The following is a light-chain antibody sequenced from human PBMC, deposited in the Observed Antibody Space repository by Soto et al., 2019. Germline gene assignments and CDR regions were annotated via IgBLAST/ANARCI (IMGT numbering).Light chain of an antibody. CDR3: QQRNVWPWT. Sequence: EVALTQSPATLSLSPGERATLSCRASESVISYLAWYQQKPGQPPRLLIYDTSNRATGVPARFSGSGSGTDFTLTISSLEPGDFAVYYCQQRNVWPWTFGQGTKVEIK. J-gene: IGKJ1*01. V-gene: IGKV3-11*01. CDR1: ESVISY. CDR2: DTS.